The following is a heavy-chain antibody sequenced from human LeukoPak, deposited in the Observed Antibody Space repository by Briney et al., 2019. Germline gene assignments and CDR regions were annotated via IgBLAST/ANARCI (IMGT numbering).Heavy chain of an antibody. Sequence: PSETLSLTCAVYGGSFSGYYWSWIRQPPGKGLEWIGEINHSGSTNYNPSLKSRVTISVDTSKNQFSLKLSSVTAADTAVYYCARVREAAAGTHWFDPWGQGTLVTVSS. CDR2: INHSGST. J-gene: IGHJ5*02. V-gene: IGHV4-34*01. D-gene: IGHD6-13*01. CDR1: GGSFSGYY. CDR3: ARVREAAAGTHWFDP.